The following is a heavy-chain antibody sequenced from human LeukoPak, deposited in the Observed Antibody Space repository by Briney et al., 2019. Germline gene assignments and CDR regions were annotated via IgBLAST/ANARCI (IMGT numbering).Heavy chain of an antibody. Sequence: SGPPLAHPTQTLTLTCTLSRFPLSTSGVGVGWIRQPPGNPLEWLALIYWDDDKRYSPSLKSRLTITKDTSKNQVVLTMTNMDPVDTATYYCAHGPDGSGYFDYWGQGTLVTVSS. CDR1: RFPLSTSGVG. J-gene: IGHJ4*02. CDR2: IYWDDDK. V-gene: IGHV2-5*02. CDR3: AHGPDGSGYFDY. D-gene: IGHD3-22*01.